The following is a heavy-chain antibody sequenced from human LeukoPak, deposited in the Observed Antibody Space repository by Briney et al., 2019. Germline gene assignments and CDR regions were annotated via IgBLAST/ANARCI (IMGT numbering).Heavy chain of an antibody. CDR3: ARHLATATSAFDS. Sequence: SETLSLTCAVSGGSISNYYWSWIRQPPGGGLEWIGYIFYSGSTNYNPSLKNRVTISVDSSRNQFSLKMNSVTTADTAVYYCARHLATATSAFDSWGRGTLVTVSS. V-gene: IGHV4-59*01. CDR2: IFYSGST. CDR1: GGSISNYY. D-gene: IGHD1-26*01. J-gene: IGHJ4*02.